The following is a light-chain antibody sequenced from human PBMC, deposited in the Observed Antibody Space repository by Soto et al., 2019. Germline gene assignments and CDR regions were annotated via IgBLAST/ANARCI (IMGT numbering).Light chain of an antibody. CDR3: QQYNNWSET. Sequence: EIVMTQSPATLSVSPGERATLSCRASQSVSSNLAWYQQKPGQAPRLLIYGASTRATGIPARFSGSGSGTEFTLTISSLQSEDFVVYYCQQYNNWSETFGQGTKLEIK. CDR2: GAS. J-gene: IGKJ2*01. CDR1: QSVSSN. V-gene: IGKV3-15*01.